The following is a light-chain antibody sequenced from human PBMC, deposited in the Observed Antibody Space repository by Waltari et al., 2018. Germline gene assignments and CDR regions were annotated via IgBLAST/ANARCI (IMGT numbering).Light chain of an antibody. CDR2: KAS. V-gene: IGKV1-5*03. Sequence: DIQMTPSPSTLSASIGDRVTITCLASQRITIWLAWYQQKPGKAPKLLLYKASTLEGGVPSRFSGSGSGTEFTLTISSLQPDDFATYHCQQYNSYPYTFGQGTKLEIK. J-gene: IGKJ2*01. CDR1: QRITIW. CDR3: QQYNSYPYT.